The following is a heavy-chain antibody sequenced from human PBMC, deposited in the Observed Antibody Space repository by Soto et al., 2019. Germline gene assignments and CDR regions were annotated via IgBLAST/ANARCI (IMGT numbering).Heavy chain of an antibody. D-gene: IGHD3-22*01. J-gene: IGHJ4*02. CDR3: ARSFSAYDSSGYLDY. V-gene: IGHV1-69*13. CDR1: GGTFSSYA. Sequence: SVKVSCQASGGTFSSYAISWVRQAPGQGLEWMGGIIPIFGTANYAQKFQGRVTITADESTSTAYMELSSLRSEDTAVYYCARSFSAYDSSGYLDYWGQGTLVTVSS. CDR2: IIPIFGTA.